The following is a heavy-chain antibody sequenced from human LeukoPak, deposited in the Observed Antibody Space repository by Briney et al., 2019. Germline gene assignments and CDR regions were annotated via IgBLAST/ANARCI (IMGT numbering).Heavy chain of an antibody. V-gene: IGHV1-69*13. Sequence: ASVKVSCKASGGTFSSYAISWVRQAPGQGLEWMGGIIPIFGTANYAQKFQGRVTITADESTSTAYMELSSLRSEDTAVYYCARGMDCSSTSCYSTWFDPWGQGTLVTVSS. CDR2: IIPIFGTA. J-gene: IGHJ5*02. CDR1: GGTFSSYA. CDR3: ARGMDCSSTSCYSTWFDP. D-gene: IGHD2-2*02.